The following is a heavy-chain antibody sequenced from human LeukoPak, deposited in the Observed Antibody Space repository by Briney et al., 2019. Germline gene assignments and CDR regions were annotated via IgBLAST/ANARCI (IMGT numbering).Heavy chain of an antibody. CDR1: GGSITSSSFY. D-gene: IGHD4-11*01. CDR2: IDYSGST. CDR3: ARHITLTNPFDY. V-gene: IGHV4-39*01. Sequence: PSETLSLTCTVSGGSITSSSFYWGWIRRPPGKGLEWIGSIDYSGSTSYNPSLKARVTISVDTSKNQFSLKLSSVPAADTAIYYCARHITLTNPFDYWGQGTLVTVSS. J-gene: IGHJ4*02.